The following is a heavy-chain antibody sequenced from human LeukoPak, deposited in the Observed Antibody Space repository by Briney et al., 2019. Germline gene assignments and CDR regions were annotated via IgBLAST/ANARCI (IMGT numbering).Heavy chain of an antibody. CDR1: GXTFRNYW. J-gene: IGHJ4*02. Sequence: PGGSLRLSCAASGXTFRNYWVHWVRQAPGKGLVWVSSIEGDGSRTNYADSVKGRFTISRDNAENTLYLQMNSLRGEDTAVYFCARATSGTSYEYWGQGTLVTVSS. CDR3: ARATSGTSYEY. D-gene: IGHD3-10*01. V-gene: IGHV3-74*01. CDR2: IEGDGSRT.